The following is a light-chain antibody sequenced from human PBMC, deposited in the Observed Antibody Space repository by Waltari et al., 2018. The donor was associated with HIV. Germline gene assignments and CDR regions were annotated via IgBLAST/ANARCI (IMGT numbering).Light chain of an antibody. CDR1: NSNVGISY. CDR2: GIN. Sequence: QSVLTQPPSASGTPGQRVTISCSGSNSNVGISYVYWYQQRPGTTPKLVIYGINQRPSGVPDRVSGSKSGTSVSLVISGIRSEYEADYYCAAWDYSLSGWVFGGGTKLTVL. J-gene: IGLJ3*02. V-gene: IGLV1-47*01. CDR3: AAWDYSLSGWV.